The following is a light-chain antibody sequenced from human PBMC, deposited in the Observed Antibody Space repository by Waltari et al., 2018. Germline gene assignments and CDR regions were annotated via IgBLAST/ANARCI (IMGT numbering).Light chain of an antibody. V-gene: IGLV2-14*02. Sequence: QSALTQPASVSGSPGQSITISCTGTSSDVGSYNLVSWYQHHPGKAPKLMFYEVTNRASGVADRFSGSKSGNTAFLTISGLQAEDEAHYYCSSYTSSTTLGVFGGGTKVTVL. CDR2: EVT. CDR1: SSDVGSYNL. CDR3: SSYTSSTTLGV. J-gene: IGLJ3*02.